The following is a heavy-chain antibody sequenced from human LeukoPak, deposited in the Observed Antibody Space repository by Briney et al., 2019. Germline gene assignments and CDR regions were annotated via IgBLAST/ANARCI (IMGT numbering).Heavy chain of an antibody. CDR3: ARDNIAGTFVYYYYYMDV. CDR2: IKQDGSEK. D-gene: IGHD6-13*01. Sequence: PGGSLRLSCAASGFTFSSYAMSWVRQAPGKGLEWVANIKQDGSEKYYVDSVKGRFTISRDNAKNSLYLQMNSLRAEDTAVYCCARDNIAGTFVYYYYYMDVWGKGTTVTVSS. CDR1: GFTFSSYA. V-gene: IGHV3-7*01. J-gene: IGHJ6*03.